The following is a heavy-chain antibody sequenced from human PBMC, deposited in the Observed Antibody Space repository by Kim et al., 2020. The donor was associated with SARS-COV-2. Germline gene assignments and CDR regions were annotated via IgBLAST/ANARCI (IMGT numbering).Heavy chain of an antibody. J-gene: IGHJ4*02. D-gene: IGHD3-3*01. V-gene: IGHV1-46*01. CDR1: GYIFTSHY. Sequence: ASVQVSCKASGYIFTSHYIHWVRQAPGQGPEWMGSINPNNGGTVYAQKFQAKVTIHSDSSAGIVPLEVSGLRSEDTAVYFCPRCGDVRSGLSYDFWGQGTLSTVSS. CDR2: INPNNGGT. CDR3: PRCGDVRSGLSYDF.